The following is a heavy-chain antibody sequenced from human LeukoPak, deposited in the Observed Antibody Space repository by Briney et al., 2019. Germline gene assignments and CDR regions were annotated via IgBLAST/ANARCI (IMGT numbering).Heavy chain of an antibody. CDR2: IWYDGSNK. J-gene: IGHJ4*02. V-gene: IGHV3-33*06. Sequence: GRSLRLSCAASGFTFSSYGMHWVRQAPGKGMERVAVIWYDGSNKYYADSVKGRFTISRDNSKNTLYLQMNSLRAEDTAVYYCAKDHCGGDCYSGYFDYWGQGTLVTVSS. D-gene: IGHD2-21*02. CDR1: GFTFSSYG. CDR3: AKDHCGGDCYSGYFDY.